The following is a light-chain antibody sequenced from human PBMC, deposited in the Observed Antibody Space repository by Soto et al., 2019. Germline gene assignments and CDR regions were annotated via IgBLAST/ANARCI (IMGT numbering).Light chain of an antibody. V-gene: IGLV2-14*01. CDR3: TSCITANTRCV. CDR2: EVN. J-gene: IGLJ1*01. CDR1: SSDIGRYNY. Sequence: QSVLTQPASVSGSPGQSITISCTGTSSDIGRYNYVSWFQQHPGKVPKLVIFEVNYRPSGVSDRFSGSKSGNTASLTITGLQADDEADYYCTSCITANTRCVFGSGTKVTVL.